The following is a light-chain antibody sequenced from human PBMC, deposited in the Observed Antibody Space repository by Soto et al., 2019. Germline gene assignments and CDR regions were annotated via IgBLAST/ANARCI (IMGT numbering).Light chain of an antibody. CDR1: SSDVGGYNF. J-gene: IGLJ3*02. V-gene: IGLV2-14*01. CDR2: EVS. Sequence: QSALTQPASVSGSPGQSITISCTGTSSDVGGYNFVSWYQQHPGKAPRLIIYEVSSRPSGVSYRFSGSKSGNTASLTSSGRQAEDAADYYCSSYTLRNTLVLFGGGTKLTVL. CDR3: SSYTLRNTLVL.